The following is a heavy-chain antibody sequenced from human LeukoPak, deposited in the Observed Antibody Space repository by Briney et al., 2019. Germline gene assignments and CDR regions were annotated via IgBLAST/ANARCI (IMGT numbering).Heavy chain of an antibody. CDR2: IAYTGGT. Sequence: SETLSLTCTVSGASISSGGYYWSWIRQPPGKGLEWIGYIAYTGGTYYNPSLTSRVTISVDTSNNQFSLKLSSVTAADTAVYYCAREPSSSSVFDPWGQGALVTVSS. D-gene: IGHD6-25*01. J-gene: IGHJ5*02. CDR1: GASISSGGYY. CDR3: AREPSSSSVFDP. V-gene: IGHV4-31*03.